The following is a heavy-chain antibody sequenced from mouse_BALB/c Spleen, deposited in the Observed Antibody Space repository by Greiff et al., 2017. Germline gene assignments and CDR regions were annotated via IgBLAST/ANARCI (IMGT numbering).Heavy chain of an antibody. CDR2: IWGDGST. CDR3: ARRGGTDWYFEV. CDR1: GFSLTGYG. J-gene: IGHJ1*01. V-gene: IGHV2-6-7*01. Sequence: QVQLKESGPGLLAPSQSLSITCTVSGFSLTGYGVNWVRQPPGKGLEWLGMIWGDGSTDYNSALKSRRSISKDNSKSQVFLKMNSLQTDDTARYYCARRGGTDWYFEVWGAGTTVTVSS. D-gene: IGHD4-1*01.